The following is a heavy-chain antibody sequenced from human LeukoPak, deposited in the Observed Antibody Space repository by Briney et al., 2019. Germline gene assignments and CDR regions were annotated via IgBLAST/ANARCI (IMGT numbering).Heavy chain of an antibody. J-gene: IGHJ4*02. V-gene: IGHV3-74*01. D-gene: IGHD1-26*01. CDR3: ASQPRIVGATAHFDY. CDR2: INSDGSST. CDR1: GFIFSSYW. Sequence: GGSLRLSCAASGFIFSSYWMYWVRQAPGKGLVWVSRINSDGSSTNYADSVKGRFTISRDNSKNTLYLQMNSLRAEDTAVYYCASQPRIVGATAHFDYWGQGTLVTVSS.